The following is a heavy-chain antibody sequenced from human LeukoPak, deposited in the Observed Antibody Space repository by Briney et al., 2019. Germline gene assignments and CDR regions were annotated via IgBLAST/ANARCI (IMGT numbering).Heavy chain of an antibody. D-gene: IGHD3-10*01. Sequence: GGSLRLSCAASGFTFSSYGMSWVRQAPGKGLEWVSAISGSGGSTYYADSVKGRFTISRDNSKNTLYLQMNSLRAEDTAVYYCAKSGERGVIGPDDYWGQGTLVTVSS. CDR2: ISGSGGST. J-gene: IGHJ4*02. CDR3: AKSGERGVIGPDDY. V-gene: IGHV3-23*01. CDR1: GFTFSSYG.